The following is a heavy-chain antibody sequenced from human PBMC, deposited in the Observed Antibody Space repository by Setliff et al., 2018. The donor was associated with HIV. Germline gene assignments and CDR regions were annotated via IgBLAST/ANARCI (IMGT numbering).Heavy chain of an antibody. J-gene: IGHJ6*02. CDR1: GFNFDDYG. CDR2: INWNGGHR. CDR3: AREPGGYCSGGSCYWSRDYYYGMDV. V-gene: IGHV3-20*04. D-gene: IGHD2-15*01. Sequence: GGSLRLSCAASGFNFDDYGVTWVRQVPGKGLEWVSSINWNGGHRSYADSVKGRFTISRDNAKKSLYLQMNSLRAEDTAVYYCAREPGGYCSGGSCYWSRDYYYGMDVWGQGTTVTVS.